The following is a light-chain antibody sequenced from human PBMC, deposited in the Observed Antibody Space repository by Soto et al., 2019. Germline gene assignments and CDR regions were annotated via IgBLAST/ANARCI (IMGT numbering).Light chain of an antibody. Sequence: DIQMTQSPSFLSSSVGDIFTITCRASQAISNYLNWYQQRPGKAPNLLIFGAKTLQSGVPSRFSGSGGGTDFTLSISSVQPEDFATYFCQQSYMDPITFGQGTRLEIK. J-gene: IGKJ5*01. CDR1: QAISNY. CDR2: GAK. V-gene: IGKV1-39*01. CDR3: QQSYMDPIT.